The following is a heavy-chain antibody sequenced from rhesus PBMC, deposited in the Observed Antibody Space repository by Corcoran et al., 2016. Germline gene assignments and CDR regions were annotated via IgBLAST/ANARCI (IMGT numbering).Heavy chain of an antibody. Sequence: QVQLQESGPGLVKPSETLSLTCPVSGASISSNWWSWIRQPPGRGREWIGEINGNSGDTNYTPSPQIRVTISTDASNHQFSLKLSSVTAADTAVYYCAIYGYNWNYVLDSWGPGVVVTVSS. V-gene: IGHV4-80*01. CDR3: AIYGYNWNYVLDS. D-gene: IGHD1-26*01. CDR2: INGNSGDT. J-gene: IGHJ6*01. CDR1: GASISSNW.